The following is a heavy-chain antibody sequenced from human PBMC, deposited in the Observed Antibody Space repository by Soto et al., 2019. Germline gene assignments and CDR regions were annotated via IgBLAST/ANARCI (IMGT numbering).Heavy chain of an antibody. J-gene: IGHJ4*02. D-gene: IGHD6-13*01. CDR3: ASPLGYSSSWYREGADY. CDR2: IYYSGST. CDR1: GGSISSSSYY. V-gene: IGHV4-39*01. Sequence: PSETLSLTCTVSGGSISSSSYYWGWIRQPPGKGLEWIGSIYYSGSTYYNPSLKSRVTISVDTSKNQFSLKLSSVTAADTAVYYCASPLGYSSSWYREGADYWGQGTLVTVSS.